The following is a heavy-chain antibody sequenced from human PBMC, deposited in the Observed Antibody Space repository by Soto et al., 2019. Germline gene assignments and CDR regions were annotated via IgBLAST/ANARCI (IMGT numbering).Heavy chain of an antibody. V-gene: IGHV3-30*18. D-gene: IGHD2-15*01. J-gene: IGHJ2*01. CDR3: AKERRGYCSGGSCYLGRYFDL. CDR2: ISYDGSNK. Sequence: QVQLVESGGGLVKPGGSLRLSCAASGFTFSSYGMHWVRQAPGKGLEWVAVISYDGSNKYYADSVKGRFTISRDNSKNTLYLQMNSLRAEDTAVYYCAKERRGYCSGGSCYLGRYFDLWGRGTLVTVSS. CDR1: GFTFSSYG.